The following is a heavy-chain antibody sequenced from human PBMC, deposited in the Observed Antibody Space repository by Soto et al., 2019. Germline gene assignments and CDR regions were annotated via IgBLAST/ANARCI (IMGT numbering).Heavy chain of an antibody. D-gene: IGHD2-21*02. Sequence: EVQLVESGGGLVKPGGSLRLSCAASGFTFSSYSIHWVRQVPGKGLGWVSSVDGRSAIYYAVSVKGRCTISRDNAKNSVSLQMNSLRAEDTAVYYCAREETAWPLAYGLDVWGQGTTVTVSS. CDR2: VDGRSAI. CDR3: AREETAWPLAYGLDV. J-gene: IGHJ6*02. V-gene: IGHV3-21*01. CDR1: GFTFSSYS.